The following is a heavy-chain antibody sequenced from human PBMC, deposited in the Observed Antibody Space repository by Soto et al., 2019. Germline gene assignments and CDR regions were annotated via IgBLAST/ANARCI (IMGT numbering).Heavy chain of an antibody. J-gene: IGHJ4*02. CDR2: IHPHGGAT. Sequence: QVQLVQSGAEVKKPGASVKVSCKASGYTFSAYYMHWVRQAPGQGLEWMGWIHPHGGATRYAQKFQGRVAMTGDTSRSTAYMAVSRLTSADTAVYYCARASSGASDCWGQGTLVTVSS. CDR1: GYTFSAYY. V-gene: IGHV1-2*02. D-gene: IGHD3-22*01. CDR3: ARASSGASDC.